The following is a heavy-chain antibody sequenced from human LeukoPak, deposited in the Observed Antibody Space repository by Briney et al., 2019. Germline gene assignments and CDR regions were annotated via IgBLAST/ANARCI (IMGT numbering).Heavy chain of an antibody. V-gene: IGHV1-2*06. CDR3: ALAGSGSYSLMRAFDY. CDR2: INPNSGGT. Sequence: ASVKVPCKASGYTFTGYYMHWVRQAPGQGLEWMGRINPNSGGTNYAQKVHGRVTMTRDTSISTAYMELSRLRSDDTAVYYCALAGSGSYSLMRAFDYRGQGTLVTVSS. D-gene: IGHD1-26*01. CDR1: GYTFTGYY. J-gene: IGHJ4*02.